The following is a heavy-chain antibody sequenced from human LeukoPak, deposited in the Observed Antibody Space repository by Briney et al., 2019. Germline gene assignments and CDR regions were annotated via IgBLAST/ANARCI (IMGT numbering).Heavy chain of an antibody. V-gene: IGHV3-23*01. J-gene: IGHJ4*02. CDR3: AEDYGDYKDY. CDR2: ISGSGGST. CDR1: GFSFSSHA. Sequence: GGSLRLSCAASGFSFSSHAVSWVRQAPGKGLEWVSAISGSGGSTYYADSVKGRFTISRDNSKNTLYLQMNSLRAEDTAIYYCAEDYGDYKDYWGQGTLVTVSS. D-gene: IGHD4-17*01.